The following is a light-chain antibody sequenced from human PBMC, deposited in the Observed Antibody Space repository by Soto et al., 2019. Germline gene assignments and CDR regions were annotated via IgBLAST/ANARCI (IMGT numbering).Light chain of an antibody. CDR1: QSVTSRH. CDR2: AAS. Sequence: EIVLTQSPGTLSLSPGERVTLSCRASQSVTSRHLARYQQKPGQAPRLLIFAASGRPPTIPSRFSGSGSGTDFTLTISTLEAEDFAVYFCQQYHTSPYTFGQGTRLEIK. V-gene: IGKV3-20*01. CDR3: QQYHTSPYT. J-gene: IGKJ2*01.